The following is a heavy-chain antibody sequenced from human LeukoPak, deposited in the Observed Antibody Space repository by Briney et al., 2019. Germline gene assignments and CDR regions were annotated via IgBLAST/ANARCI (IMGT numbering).Heavy chain of an antibody. D-gene: IGHD5-12*01. CDR2: IFYSGNT. CDR3: ARREIVPTISM. Sequence: SETLSLTCTVSGSSISSSSYYWAWIRQPPGKGLEWIGSIFYSGNTFYNPSLKSRVTISADASKNQFSLKLSSVTAADTAVYYCARREIVPTISMWGQETLVTVPS. V-gene: IGHV4-39*01. CDR1: GSSISSSSYY. J-gene: IGHJ4*02.